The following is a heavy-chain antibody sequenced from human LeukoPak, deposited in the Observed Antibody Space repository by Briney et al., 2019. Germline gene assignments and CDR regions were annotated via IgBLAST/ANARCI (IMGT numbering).Heavy chain of an antibody. CDR1: GGSFSGYY. D-gene: IGHD6-19*01. J-gene: IGHJ4*02. CDR2: INHSGST. Sequence: PSETLSLTCAVYGGSFSGYYWSWIRQPAGKGLEWIGEINHSGSTNYNPSLKSRVTISVDTSKNQFSLKLSSVTAADTAVYYCARATYHSSGWYGAFDYWGQGTLVTVSS. CDR3: ARATYHSSGWYGAFDY. V-gene: IGHV4-34*01.